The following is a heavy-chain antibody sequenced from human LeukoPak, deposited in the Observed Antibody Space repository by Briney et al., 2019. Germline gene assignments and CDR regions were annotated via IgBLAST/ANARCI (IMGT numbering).Heavy chain of an antibody. Sequence: GGSLRLSCAASGFPFSNAWMSWVRQAPGKGLEWIGHIKTKTDGGTTDYAAPVKGRFTISRDDSKNTLYLQMNSLKTEDTAVYYCATDRPWRGVYWGQGTMVTVSS. CDR1: GFPFSNAW. J-gene: IGHJ4*02. CDR3: ATDRPWRGVY. D-gene: IGHD6-6*01. CDR2: IKTKTDGGTT. V-gene: IGHV3-15*01.